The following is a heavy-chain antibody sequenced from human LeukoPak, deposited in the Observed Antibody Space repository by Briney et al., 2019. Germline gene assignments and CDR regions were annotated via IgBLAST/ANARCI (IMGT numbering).Heavy chain of an antibody. CDR1: GGSISRSDYY. CDR3: ARDSRLWLNYFDY. Sequence: SESLSLTCTVSGGSISRSDYYWGWIRQPPGKGLEWIGSIFYSGSTYYNASLKSRVTISVDTSKNQFSLKMTSVTAADTAVYYCARDSRLWLNYFDYWGQGTLVTVSS. CDR2: IFYSGST. J-gene: IGHJ4*02. D-gene: IGHD5-18*01. V-gene: IGHV4-39*07.